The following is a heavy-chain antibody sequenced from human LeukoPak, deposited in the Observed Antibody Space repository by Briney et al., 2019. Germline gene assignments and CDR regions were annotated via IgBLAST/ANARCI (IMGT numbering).Heavy chain of an antibody. J-gene: IGHJ4*02. D-gene: IGHD1-26*01. CDR3: ARLKVGTTHPDY. Sequence: SETLSLTCSVSDDSISRSSYYWGWLRQPPGKGLEWIGTFYYSGFTYYNPSLKNRVTISVDTSKNQFSLKLSSVTAEDTAVYYCARLKVGTTHPDYWGQGTLVTVSS. CDR1: DDSISRSSYY. V-gene: IGHV4-39*01. CDR2: FYYSGFT.